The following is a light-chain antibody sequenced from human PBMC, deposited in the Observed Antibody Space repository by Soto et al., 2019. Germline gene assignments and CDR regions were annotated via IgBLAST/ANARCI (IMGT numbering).Light chain of an antibody. Sequence: DIQMTQSPSTLSASVGDSVTITCRASQTIDSWLAWYQQGPGKPPNLLIYKASTLASGFPSRFSGSGSGTEFTLTINSLQPDDFATYYCQQYHIYSGTFGQGTKVDIK. CDR1: QTIDSW. CDR2: KAS. J-gene: IGKJ1*01. V-gene: IGKV1-5*03. CDR3: QQYHIYSGT.